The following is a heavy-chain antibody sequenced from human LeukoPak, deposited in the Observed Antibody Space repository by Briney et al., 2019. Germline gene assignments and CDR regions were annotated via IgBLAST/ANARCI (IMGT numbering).Heavy chain of an antibody. J-gene: IGHJ3*02. D-gene: IGHD6-25*01. CDR2: INPNSGDT. CDR1: GYTLNGYY. CDR3: ARDAAI. V-gene: IGHV1-2*02. Sequence: ASVNVSCKASGYTLNGYYMQWVRQAPGLGLEWMGWINPNSGDTNYAQKFQGRITMTRDTSVSTAYMELSRLTSDDTAVYFCARDAAIWGQGTLVTVSS.